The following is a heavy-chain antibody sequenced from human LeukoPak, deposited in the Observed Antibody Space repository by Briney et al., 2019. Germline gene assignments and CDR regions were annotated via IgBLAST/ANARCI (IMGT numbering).Heavy chain of an antibody. Sequence: SVKVSCKASGGTLSSYAISWVRQAPGQGLEWMGRIIPIFGIANYAQKFQGRVTITANKSTSTAYMELSSLRSEDTAVYYCARVITGTTYRGFDPWGQGTLVTVSS. V-gene: IGHV1-69*04. D-gene: IGHD1-7*01. CDR2: IIPIFGIA. CDR1: GGTLSSYA. CDR3: ARVITGTTYRGFDP. J-gene: IGHJ5*02.